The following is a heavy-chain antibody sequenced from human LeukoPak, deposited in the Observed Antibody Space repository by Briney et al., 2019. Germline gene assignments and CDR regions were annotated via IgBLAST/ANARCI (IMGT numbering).Heavy chain of an antibody. V-gene: IGHV1-69*01. D-gene: IGHD3-10*01. Sequence: SVKVSCKASGGTFSSYAISWVRQAPGQGLEWMGGIIPIFGTANYAQKFQGRVTTTADESTSTAYMELSSLRSEDTAVYYCVLSLWFGTLGYYGMDVWGQGTTVTVSS. J-gene: IGHJ6*02. CDR2: IIPIFGTA. CDR1: GGTFSSYA. CDR3: VLSLWFGTLGYYGMDV.